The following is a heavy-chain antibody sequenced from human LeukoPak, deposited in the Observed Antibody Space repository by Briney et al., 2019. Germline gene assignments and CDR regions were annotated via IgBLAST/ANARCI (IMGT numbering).Heavy chain of an antibody. V-gene: IGHV3-53*01. CDR3: AALARDY. Sequence: GGSLRLSCAASGFIVSSNYMTWVRQAPGEGLEWVSVIHNDGSTYYTDSVEGRFTTSRDNSKNTLYLQMNSLRVEDTAVYYCAALARDYWGQGTLVTVSS. CDR1: GFIVSSNY. J-gene: IGHJ4*02. CDR2: IHNDGST. D-gene: IGHD3-3*02.